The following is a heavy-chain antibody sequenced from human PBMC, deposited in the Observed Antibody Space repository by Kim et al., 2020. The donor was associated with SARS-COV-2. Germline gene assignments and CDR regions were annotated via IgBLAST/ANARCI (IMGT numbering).Heavy chain of an antibody. J-gene: IGHJ4*02. Sequence: NPGGSTNYNPSRKSRVTISVDTSKNQFSLKLSSVTAADTAVYYCARGKSYWGQGTLVTVSS. CDR3: ARGKSY. V-gene: IGHV4-34*01. CDR2: NPGGST.